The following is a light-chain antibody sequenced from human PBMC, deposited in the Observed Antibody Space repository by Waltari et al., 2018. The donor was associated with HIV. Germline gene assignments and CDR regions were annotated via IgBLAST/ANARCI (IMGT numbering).Light chain of an antibody. Sequence: DIVMTQSPDSLTVSLGARTTVNCRSSRSVLSTSDSKNYLAWYQEKPGQPPKLLLSWASTRESGVPDRFIGSGSGTDFTLTISSLQAEDVAVYYCQQYYSAPLNFGGGTKVEIK. CDR1: RSVLSTSDSKNY. V-gene: IGKV4-1*01. J-gene: IGKJ4*01. CDR3: QQYYSAPLN. CDR2: WAS.